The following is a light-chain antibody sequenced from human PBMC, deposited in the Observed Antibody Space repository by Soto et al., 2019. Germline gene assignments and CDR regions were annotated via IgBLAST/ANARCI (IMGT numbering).Light chain of an antibody. CDR2: KAS. V-gene: IGKV1-5*03. J-gene: IGKJ1*01. Sequence: SVGDRVTITCRASESISVWLAWYQQKPRKAPKLLIYKASNXDSGVPSRFSGSGSGTEFTLTISSLQPDDFATYYCQQYSSYRTFGQGTKVEIK. CDR1: ESISVW. CDR3: QQYSSYRT.